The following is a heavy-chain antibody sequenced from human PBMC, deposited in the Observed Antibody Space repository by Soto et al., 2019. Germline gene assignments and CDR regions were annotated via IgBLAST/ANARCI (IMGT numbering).Heavy chain of an antibody. V-gene: IGHV3-30-3*01. D-gene: IGHD6-13*01. Sequence: QVQLVESGGGVVQPGRSLRLSCAASGFTFSSYAMHWVRQAPGKGLEWVAVISYDGSNKYYADSVKGRFTISRDNSKNTLYLQMNSLRAEDTAVYYCARDKAAAGTRLFDYWGQGTLVTVSS. CDR1: GFTFSSYA. J-gene: IGHJ4*02. CDR2: ISYDGSNK. CDR3: ARDKAAAGTRLFDY.